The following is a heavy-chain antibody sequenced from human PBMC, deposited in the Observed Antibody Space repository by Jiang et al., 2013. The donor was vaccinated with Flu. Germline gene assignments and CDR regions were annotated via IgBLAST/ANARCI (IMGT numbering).Heavy chain of an antibody. V-gene: IGHV4-31*03. CDR2: LLQWEH. CDR1: VAPSAVVITT. Sequence: GSGLVKPSQTPVPSPALSLVAPSAVVITTGVGSASPREGPGVDWVHLLQWEHLLQPVLKSRVTISVDTSKNQFSLKLSSVTAADTAVYYCARDQKARRDYDWASLGXFDIWGQGTMVTV. CDR3: ARDQKARRDYDWASLGXFDI. D-gene: IGHD5-12*01. J-gene: IGHJ3*02.